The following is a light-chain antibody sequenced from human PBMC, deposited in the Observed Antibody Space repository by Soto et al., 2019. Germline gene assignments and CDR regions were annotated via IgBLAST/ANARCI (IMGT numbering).Light chain of an antibody. CDR2: GAS. V-gene: IGKV3-20*01. Sequence: EIVLTQSPGTLSLSPGERATLSCRASHSVSSRYLAWYQQKPGQAPRLLIYGASSRATGIPDRFSGSGSGTDFTLTISRLEPEDFAVYYCQQYGSSPPYTFDQGTKLEIK. CDR3: QQYGSSPPYT. J-gene: IGKJ2*01. CDR1: HSVSSRY.